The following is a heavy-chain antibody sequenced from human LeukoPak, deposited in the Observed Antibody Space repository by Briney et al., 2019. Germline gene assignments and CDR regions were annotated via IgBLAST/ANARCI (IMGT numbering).Heavy chain of an antibody. J-gene: IGHJ4*02. V-gene: IGHV4-59*12. CDR3: ARDPNCSGGSCHY. Sequence: SETLSLTCTVSGYSISSSYYWSWIRQPPGKGLEWIGYIYYSGSTNYNPSLKSRVTISVDTSKNQFSLKLSSVTAADTAVYYCARDPNCSGGSCHYWGQGTLVTVSS. CDR1: GYSISSSYY. CDR2: IYYSGST. D-gene: IGHD2-15*01.